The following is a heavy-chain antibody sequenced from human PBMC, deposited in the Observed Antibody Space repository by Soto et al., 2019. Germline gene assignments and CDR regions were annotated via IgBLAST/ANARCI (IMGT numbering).Heavy chain of an antibody. CDR2: ISSGSDYI. J-gene: IGHJ5*02. D-gene: IGHD1-26*01. Sequence: DVQVEESGGGLVKPGGSLRLACNFSFSMYSMDWVRQAPGKGLEWVASISSGSDYIKYADSVKGRFPISRDNTKNSVSLQMSSLRVEDTAMYYCTRDQGGSYDSWFDPWGRGTLVTVSS. V-gene: IGHV3-21*06. CDR3: TRDQGGSYDSWFDP. CDR1: FSMYS.